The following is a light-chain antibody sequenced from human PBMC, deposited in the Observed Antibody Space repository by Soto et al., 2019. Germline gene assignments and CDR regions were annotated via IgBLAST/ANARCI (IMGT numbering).Light chain of an antibody. CDR1: QTISSW. CDR2: DAS. CDR3: QQYDNWPLT. V-gene: IGKV1-5*01. J-gene: IGKJ4*01. Sequence: DIQMTQSPSTLSGSVGDRVTITCRASQTISSWLAWYQQKPGKAPKLLIYDASALPRGVPSRFSGSGSGTKFTLTIASLQSEDFAVYYCQQYDNWPLTFGGGTKVDIK.